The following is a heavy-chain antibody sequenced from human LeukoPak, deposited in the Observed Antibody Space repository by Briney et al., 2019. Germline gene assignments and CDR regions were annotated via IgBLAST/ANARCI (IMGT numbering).Heavy chain of an antibody. D-gene: IGHD3-3*01. J-gene: IGHJ4*02. CDR2: VHLDGRT. CDR1: GGSVINTNW. CDR3: AREGGFYRPLDY. V-gene: IGHV4-4*02. Sequence: SGTLSLTCGVSGGSVINTNWWTWVRQPPGKGLEWIGEVHLDGRTNYNPSLESRLTMSVDVSENQVFLKLTSVTAADTAVYYCAREGGFYRPLDYSGQGTLVTVSS.